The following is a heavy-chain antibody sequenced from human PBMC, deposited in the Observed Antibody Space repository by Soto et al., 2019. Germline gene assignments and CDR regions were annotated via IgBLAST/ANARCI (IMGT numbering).Heavy chain of an antibody. D-gene: IGHD3-22*01. CDR1: GFSFSDYY. CDR2: IKNKLNSYTV. V-gene: IGHV3-72*01. CDR3: ARARRGYPPDE. J-gene: IGHJ4*02. Sequence: EILLVESGGGLVQPGGSLRLFCAASGFSFSDYYMDWVRQAPGMGLEWVTRIKNKLNSYTVEYAASLEGRFTISSDDSKNSVYLQMNSLKTEDTAVYFCARARRGYPPDEWGQGTLVTVSS.